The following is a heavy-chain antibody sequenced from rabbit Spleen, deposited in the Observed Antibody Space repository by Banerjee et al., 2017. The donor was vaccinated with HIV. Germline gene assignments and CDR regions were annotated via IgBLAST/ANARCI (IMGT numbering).Heavy chain of an antibody. CDR3: ARDSATSFSTYGMDL. CDR1: GFSFSSNYY. CDR2: IYTGSGST. Sequence: QSLEESGGGLVQPEGSLTLTCTASGFSFSSNYYMCWFRQAPGKGLEWIGCIYTGSGSTYYASWAKGRFTISKTSSTTVTLQMTSLTAADTATYFCARDSATSFSTYGMDLWGQGTLVTVS. J-gene: IGHJ6*01. V-gene: IGHV1S40*01. D-gene: IGHD2-1*01.